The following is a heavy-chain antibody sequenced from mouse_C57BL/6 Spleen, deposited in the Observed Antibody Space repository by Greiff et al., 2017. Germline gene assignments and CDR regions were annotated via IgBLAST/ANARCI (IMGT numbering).Heavy chain of an antibody. D-gene: IGHD1-1*01. CDR3: ARQDYGSSYPWFAY. V-gene: IGHV5-17*01. J-gene: IGHJ3*01. CDR1: GFTFSDYG. CDR2: ISSGSSTI. Sequence: EVKLVESGGGLVKPGGSLKLSCAASGFTFSDYGMHWVRQAPEKGLEWVAYISSGSSTIYYADTVKGRFTISRDNAKNTLFLQMTSLRSEDTAMYYCARQDYGSSYPWFAYWGQGTLVTVSA.